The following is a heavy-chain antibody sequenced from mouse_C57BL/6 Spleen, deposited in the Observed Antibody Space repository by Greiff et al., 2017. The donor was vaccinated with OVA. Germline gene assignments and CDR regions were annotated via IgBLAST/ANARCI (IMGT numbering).Heavy chain of an antibody. CDR2: IDPSDSET. V-gene: IGHV1-52*01. Sequence: VQLQQPGAELVRPGSSVKLSCKASGYTFTSYWLHWVKQRPIQGLEWIGNIDPSDSETHYNQKFKDKATLTVDKSSSTAYMQLSSLTSEDSAVYYCARGDGNPIYAMDYWGQGTSVTVSS. D-gene: IGHD2-1*01. CDR1: GYTFTSYW. CDR3: ARGDGNPIYAMDY. J-gene: IGHJ4*01.